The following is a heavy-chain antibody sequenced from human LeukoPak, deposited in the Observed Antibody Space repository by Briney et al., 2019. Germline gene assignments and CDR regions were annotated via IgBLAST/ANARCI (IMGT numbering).Heavy chain of an antibody. CDR3: ARSQTTTVAGTWDY. V-gene: IGHV3-7*01. CDR1: GFTFSAYW. D-gene: IGHD6-19*01. Sequence: PGGSLRLSCAASGFTFSAYWMSWVRQAPGKGLEWVANIKQDGSEKYYVDSVKGQFTISRGNAKNSLYLQMNSLRAEDTAVYYCARSQTTTVAGTWDYWGQGTLVTVSS. CDR2: IKQDGSEK. J-gene: IGHJ4*02.